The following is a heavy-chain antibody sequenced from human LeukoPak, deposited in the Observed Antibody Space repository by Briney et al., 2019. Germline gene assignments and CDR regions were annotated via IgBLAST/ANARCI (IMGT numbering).Heavy chain of an antibody. CDR3: ARQSHPSSSSWLLDH. J-gene: IGHJ4*02. CDR1: GGSISSCY. CDR2: IYYSGST. D-gene: IGHD6-13*01. V-gene: IGHV4-59*08. Sequence: SETLSLTCTVSGGSISSCYWSWIRQPPGKGLDWIGYIYYSGSTKYNPSLKSRVTISVDTSKNQFSLKLSSVTAADTAVYYCARQSHPSSSSWLLDHWGQGSLVTVSS.